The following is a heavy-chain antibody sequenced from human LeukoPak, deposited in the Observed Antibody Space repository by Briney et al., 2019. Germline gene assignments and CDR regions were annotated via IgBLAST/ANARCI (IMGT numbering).Heavy chain of an antibody. J-gene: IGHJ6*02. D-gene: IGHD3-3*01. CDR1: GGSISSGGYY. Sequence: PSETLSLTCTVSGGSISSGGYYWSWIRQHPGKGLEWIGYIYYSGSTNYNPSLKSRVTISVDTSKNQFSLKLSSVTAADTAVYYCARGGLGDFWSGYYSGNYYYYYGMDVWGQGTTVTVSS. V-gene: IGHV4-61*08. CDR3: ARGGLGDFWSGYYSGNYYYYYGMDV. CDR2: IYYSGST.